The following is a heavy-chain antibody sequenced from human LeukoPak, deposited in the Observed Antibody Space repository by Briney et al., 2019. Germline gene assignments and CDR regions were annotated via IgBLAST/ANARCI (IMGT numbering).Heavy chain of an antibody. CDR1: GFTFSGYD. Sequence: GGSLRLSCAASGFTFSGYDMHWVRQAPGKGLEWVAVIWYDGSNKYYADSVKGRFTISRGNSKNTLYLQMNSLRAEDTAMYYCARVGYGSGSYSTDYRGQGTLVTVSS. CDR2: IWYDGSNK. D-gene: IGHD3-10*01. J-gene: IGHJ4*02. CDR3: ARVGYGSGSYSTDY. V-gene: IGHV3-33*01.